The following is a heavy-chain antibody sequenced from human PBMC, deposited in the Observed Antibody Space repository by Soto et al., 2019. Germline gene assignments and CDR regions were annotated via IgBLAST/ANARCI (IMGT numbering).Heavy chain of an antibody. J-gene: IGHJ5*02. Sequence: GGSLRLSCSASGFTIGTNYMSWVRQAPGKGLEWVSVIYGGGSTYYAESVRGRFTMSRDNSKNTVSLQMNSLTGADTAVYFYVRGGWTERFDPWGQGTLVTVSS. CDR3: VRGGWTERFDP. D-gene: IGHD1-26*01. CDR1: GFTIGTNY. V-gene: IGHV3-53*01. CDR2: IYGGGST.